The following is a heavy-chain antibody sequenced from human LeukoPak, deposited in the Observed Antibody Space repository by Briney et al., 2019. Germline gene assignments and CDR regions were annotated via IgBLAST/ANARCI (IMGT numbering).Heavy chain of an antibody. J-gene: IGHJ4*02. CDR2: IYYSGST. CDR1: GDSISSSSSY. Sequence: SSETLSLTCTVSGDSISSSSSYWGWIRQPPGEGLEWIGSIYYSGSTYYNTSLKSRVTISVDTSKNQFSLKLSSVPAADTAVYYCARDSWGYWDFDYWGQGTLVTVSS. D-gene: IGHD1-26*01. CDR3: ARDSWGYWDFDY. V-gene: IGHV4-39*07.